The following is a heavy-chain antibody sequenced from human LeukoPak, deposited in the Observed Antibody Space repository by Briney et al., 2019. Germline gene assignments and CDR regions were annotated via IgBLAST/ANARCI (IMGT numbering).Heavy chain of an antibody. CDR3: ARRESTTWLFDY. Sequence: PGGSLRLSCAASGFAFSSYGMHWVRQAPGKGLEWVAFIRYDGTNKYYADSVKGRFTISRDNSKNTLYLQMNSLRAEDTAVYYCARRESTTWLFDYWGQGTLVTVSS. V-gene: IGHV3-30*02. D-gene: IGHD6-13*01. CDR1: GFAFSSYG. J-gene: IGHJ4*02. CDR2: IRYDGTNK.